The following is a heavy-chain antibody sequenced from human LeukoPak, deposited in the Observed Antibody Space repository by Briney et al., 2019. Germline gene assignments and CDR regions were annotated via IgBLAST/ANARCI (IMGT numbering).Heavy chain of an antibody. Sequence: PGGSLRLSCAASGFTFNTYWMTWVRQAPGKGLEWVANIKQDGSEKYYVDSVKGRFTISRDNAKNSLYLQMNSLRAEDTAVYYCARDRSGLSWGQGTLVTVSS. CDR2: IKQDGSEK. D-gene: IGHD6-19*01. V-gene: IGHV3-7*01. CDR3: ARDRSGLS. CDR1: GFTFNTYW. J-gene: IGHJ4*02.